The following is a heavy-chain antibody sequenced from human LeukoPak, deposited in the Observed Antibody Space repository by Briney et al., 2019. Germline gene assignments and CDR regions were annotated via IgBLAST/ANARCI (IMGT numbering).Heavy chain of an antibody. CDR1: GGSFSGYY. J-gene: IGHJ4*02. CDR2: INHSGST. V-gene: IGHV4-34*01. Sequence: PSETLSLTCAVYGGSFSGYYWSWIRQPPGKGLEWIGEINHSGSTNYNPPLKSRVTISVDTSKNQFSLKLSSVTAADTAVYYCARDPRRSYDYWGQGTLVTVSS. CDR3: ARDPRRSYDY.